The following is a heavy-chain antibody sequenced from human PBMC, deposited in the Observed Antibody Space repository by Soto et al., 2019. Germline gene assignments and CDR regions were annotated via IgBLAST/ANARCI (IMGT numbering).Heavy chain of an antibody. CDR2: VYYTGST. CDR1: GGSINSYY. Sequence: SETLSLTCTVSGGSINSYYWSWIRQPPGKGLEWIGYVYYTGSTSYNPSLKRRLTFSADSSKGHFSLRLTSVTAADTAVYYCARTVLGPDLLADSFVDYYYYMDVWGQGTTVTVSS. J-gene: IGHJ6*03. D-gene: IGHD3-9*01. CDR3: ARTVLGPDLLADSFVDYYYYMDV. V-gene: IGHV4-59*08.